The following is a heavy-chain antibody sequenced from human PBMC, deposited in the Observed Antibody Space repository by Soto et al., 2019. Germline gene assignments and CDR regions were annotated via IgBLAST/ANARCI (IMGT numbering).Heavy chain of an antibody. Sequence: LSLTCAVYGGSFSGYYWIWIRQPPGKGLEWIGEINHSGSTNYNPSLKSRVTISVDTSKNQFSLKLSSVTAADTAVYYCARGGGSAGTTSYFDYWGQGTLVTVSS. V-gene: IGHV4-34*01. J-gene: IGHJ4*02. CDR2: INHSGST. D-gene: IGHD1-7*01. CDR3: ARGGGSAGTTSYFDY. CDR1: GGSFSGYY.